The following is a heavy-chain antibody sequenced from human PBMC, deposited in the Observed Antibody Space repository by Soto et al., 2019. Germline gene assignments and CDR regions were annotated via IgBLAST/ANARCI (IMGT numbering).Heavy chain of an antibody. CDR2: VFYTGFT. CDR1: GGSISGSYYY. D-gene: IGHD1-20*01. J-gene: IGHJ4*02. Sequence: PSETLSLTCAVSGGSISGSYYYWGWLRQSPGRGPEWFGSVFYTGFTSYNPSLESRVSVSVDTSKNQFSLKVSAVTAADTAVYYCASSQKGYNWNYFDHWGQGALVTVSS. V-gene: IGHV4-39*01. CDR3: ASSQKGYNWNYFDH.